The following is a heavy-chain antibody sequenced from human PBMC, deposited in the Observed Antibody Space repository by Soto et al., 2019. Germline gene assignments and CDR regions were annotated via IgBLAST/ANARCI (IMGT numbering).Heavy chain of an antibody. Sequence: PGRSLRLSCAASGFTFSSYWMHWVRQAPGKGLVWVSRINSDGSSTSYADSVKGRFTISRDKAKNTLYRQMNSLRAEDTAVYYCARDGSADGTAYYGMDVWGQGTTVTVSS. CDR3: ARDGSADGTAYYGMDV. CDR1: GFTFSSYW. J-gene: IGHJ6*02. V-gene: IGHV3-74*01. D-gene: IGHD6-13*01. CDR2: INSDGSST.